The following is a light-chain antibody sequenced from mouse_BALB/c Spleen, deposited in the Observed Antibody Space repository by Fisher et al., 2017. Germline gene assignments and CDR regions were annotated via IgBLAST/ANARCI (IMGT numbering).Light chain of an antibody. J-gene: IGKJ1*01. CDR2: STS. Sequence: DIVMTQSPAIMSASPGEKVTMTCRASSSVSSSYLHWYQQKSGASPKLWIYSTSNLASGVPARFSGSGSGTSYSLTISSVEAEDAATHYCQQYSGYPWTFGGGTKLEIK. CDR3: QQYSGYPWT. V-gene: IGKV4-57-1*01. CDR1: SSVSSSY.